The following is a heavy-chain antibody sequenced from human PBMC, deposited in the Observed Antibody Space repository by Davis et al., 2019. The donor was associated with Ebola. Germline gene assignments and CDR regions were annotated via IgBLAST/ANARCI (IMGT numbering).Heavy chain of an antibody. V-gene: IGHV2-5*02. Sequence: SGPTLVNPTHTLTLTCSFSGFPLSTTGLGVGWFRQSPGEALEWLALVYWDDDKRYSPSLRSRLTITKDTSKNQVVLSMTNMDPVDTATYYCAHKAYGSLSNWFGPWGQGTLVTVSS. J-gene: IGHJ5*02. CDR1: GFPLSTTGLG. CDR3: AHKAYGSLSNWFGP. D-gene: IGHD4-17*01. CDR2: VYWDDDK.